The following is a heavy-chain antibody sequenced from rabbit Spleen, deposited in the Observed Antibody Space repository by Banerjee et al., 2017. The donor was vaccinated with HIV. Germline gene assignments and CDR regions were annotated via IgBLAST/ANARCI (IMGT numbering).Heavy chain of an antibody. CDR1: GIDFSRYS. V-gene: IGHV1S7*01. CDR3: ARAIVPWLGLTRLDL. J-gene: IGHJ3*01. CDR2: IYTGRGGT. Sequence: QLKESGGGLVQPGGSLKLSCNASGIDFSRYSMSWVRQAPGKGLEWIGAIYTGRGGTDYANWVNGRFTISSDNAQSTVDLKMTSLTAADTATYFCARAIVPWLGLTRLDLWGPGTLVT. D-gene: IGHD4-1*01.